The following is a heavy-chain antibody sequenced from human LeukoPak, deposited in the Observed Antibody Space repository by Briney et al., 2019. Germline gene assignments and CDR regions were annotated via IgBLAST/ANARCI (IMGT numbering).Heavy chain of an antibody. Sequence: GGSLSLSCAGSGFTFSNYAMTWVRQAPGKGLEWVSSVSGSGRNTFYPDSVEGRFTISRDNSKNTEYLQMNSLRADDTAVYYCVKSRRVGANQRGLFDYWGQGTLVTVSP. J-gene: IGHJ4*02. CDR2: VSGSGRNT. D-gene: IGHD1-26*01. CDR3: VKSRRVGANQRGLFDY. V-gene: IGHV3-23*01. CDR1: GFTFSNYA.